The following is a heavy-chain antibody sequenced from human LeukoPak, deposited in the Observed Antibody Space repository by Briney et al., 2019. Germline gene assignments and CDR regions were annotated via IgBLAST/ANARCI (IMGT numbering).Heavy chain of an antibody. CDR1: GFTFDDYA. J-gene: IGHJ4*02. D-gene: IGHD3-22*01. Sequence: GGSLRLSCAAFGFTFDDYAMHWVRQAPGKGLEWVSGISWNSGSIGYADSVKGRFTISRDNAKNSLYLQMNSLRAEDTALYYCAKDIDGYDSSGCIDYWGQGTLVTVSS. CDR3: AKDIDGYDSSGCIDY. V-gene: IGHV3-9*01. CDR2: ISWNSGSI.